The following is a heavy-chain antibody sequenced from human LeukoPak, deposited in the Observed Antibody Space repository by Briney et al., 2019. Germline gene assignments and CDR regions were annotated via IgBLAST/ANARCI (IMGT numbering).Heavy chain of an antibody. D-gene: IGHD3-22*01. CDR2: ISGSGGST. CDR3: AKDNHLYYYDSSGYFPLDY. Sequence: PGGSLRLSCAASGFTFSSYAMSWVRQAPGKGLEWVSAISGSGGSTYYADPVKGRFTISRDNSKNTLYLQMNSLRAEDTAVYYCAKDNHLYYYDSSGYFPLDYWGQGTLVTVSS. CDR1: GFTFSSYA. V-gene: IGHV3-23*01. J-gene: IGHJ4*02.